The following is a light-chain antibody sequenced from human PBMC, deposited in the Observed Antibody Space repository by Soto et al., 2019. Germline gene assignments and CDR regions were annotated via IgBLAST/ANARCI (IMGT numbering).Light chain of an antibody. CDR3: SSYTSISTYV. CDR2: DVS. CDR1: SGDIGSYDY. Sequence: QSALTQPRSVSGSPGQSVTISCTGTSGDIGSYDYVSWYQQHPGKAPKVMIYDVSKRPSGVPDRFSGSKSGNTASLTISGLLAEDEADYYCSSYTSISTYVFGTGTKVTVL. J-gene: IGLJ1*01. V-gene: IGLV2-11*01.